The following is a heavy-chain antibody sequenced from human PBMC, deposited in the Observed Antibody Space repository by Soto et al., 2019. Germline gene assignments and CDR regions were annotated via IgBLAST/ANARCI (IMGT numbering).Heavy chain of an antibody. V-gene: IGHV3-15*01. D-gene: IGHD3-10*01. CDR1: GFTVSNVW. CDR2: IKSKGDGGTV. Sequence: EVQLVESGGDLVKPGGSLRLSCAASGFTVSNVWMTWVRQAPGKGLDWVGRIKSKGDGGTVDYAAPVKGRFTISRDDSKNTLYLQMNSLKTDDTAVYYCTTDLWFGNLLQNYWGQGTLVTVSS. J-gene: IGHJ4*02. CDR3: TTDLWFGNLLQNY.